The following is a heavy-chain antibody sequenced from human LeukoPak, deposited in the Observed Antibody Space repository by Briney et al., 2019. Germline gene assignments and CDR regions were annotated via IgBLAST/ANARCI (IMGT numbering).Heavy chain of an antibody. V-gene: IGHV3-48*01. Sequence: PGGSLRLSCAASGFTFSSYSMNWVRQAPGKGLEWVSYIRSSSSTMYYADSVKGRFTISRDNAKNSLYLQMNSLRAEDTAVYYCARADCYGSGNYYTSDYWGQGTLATVSS. CDR2: IRSSSSTM. CDR1: GFTFSSYS. CDR3: ARADCYGSGNYYTSDY. J-gene: IGHJ4*02. D-gene: IGHD3-10*01.